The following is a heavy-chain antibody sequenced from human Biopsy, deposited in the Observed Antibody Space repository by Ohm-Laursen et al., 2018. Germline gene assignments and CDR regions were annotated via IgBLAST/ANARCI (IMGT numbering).Heavy chain of an antibody. CDR3: ARAGRDCSGGGCYSWFDS. D-gene: IGHD2-15*01. V-gene: IGHV3-72*01. Sequence: GSLRLSCAASGFSFSDNYMDWVRQAPAKGLEWVGRIRDNSNSYTTDYSASMKRRFTILRDDSKNSLYLQMNSLKTEDKALYYCARAGRDCSGGGCYSWFDSWGQGTLVTVSS. CDR1: GFSFSDNY. CDR2: IRDNSNSYTT. J-gene: IGHJ5*01.